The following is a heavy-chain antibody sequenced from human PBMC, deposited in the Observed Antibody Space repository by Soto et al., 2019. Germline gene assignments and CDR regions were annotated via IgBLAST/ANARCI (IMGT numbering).Heavy chain of an antibody. V-gene: IGHV3-33*01. CDR2: IWYDGSKK. D-gene: IGHD3-22*01. CDR3: ARDHYYDSSGSPSPGY. CDR1: GFSFNKYG. Sequence: QVQLVESGGDVVQPGRSLRLSCAASGFSFNKYGMHWVRQAPGKGLEWVAVIWYDGSKKYYGDSVKGRFSISRDSSTTTVYLQMNSLRVEDTAVYYCARDHYYDSSGSPSPGYWGQGTLVTVSP. J-gene: IGHJ4*02.